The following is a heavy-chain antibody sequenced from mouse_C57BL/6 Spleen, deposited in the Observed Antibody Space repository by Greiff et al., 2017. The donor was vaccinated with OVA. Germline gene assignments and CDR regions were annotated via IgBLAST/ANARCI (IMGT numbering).Heavy chain of an antibody. V-gene: IGHV14-4*01. Sequence: EVKLVESGAELVRPGASVKLSCTASGFNIKDDYMHWVKQRPEQGLEWIGWIDPENGDTEYASKFQGKATITADTSSNTAYLQLSSLTSEDTAVYYCTTSTMVTTYYAMDYWGQGTSVTVSS. CDR2: IDPENGDT. CDR3: TTSTMVTTYYAMDY. J-gene: IGHJ4*01. D-gene: IGHD2-1*01. CDR1: GFNIKDDY.